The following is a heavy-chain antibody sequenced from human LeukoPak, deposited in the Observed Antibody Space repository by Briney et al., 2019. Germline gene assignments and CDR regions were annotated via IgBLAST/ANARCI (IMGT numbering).Heavy chain of an antibody. V-gene: IGHV4-4*07. J-gene: IGHJ4*02. CDR2: IYSTGST. D-gene: IGHD3-3*01. CDR3: AQSYYDFWSGPIGY. Sequence: PPETLSLTCTVSGSSISNHYWSWIRQPAGKGLEWIGRIYSTGSTNYNPSLKNRITMSVDTSKKQFSLKLTSVTAADTAVYYCAQSYYDFWSGPIGYWGQGTLVTVSS. CDR1: GSSISNHY.